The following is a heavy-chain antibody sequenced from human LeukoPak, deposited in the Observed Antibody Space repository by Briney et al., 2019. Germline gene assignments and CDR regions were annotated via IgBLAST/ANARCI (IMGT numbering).Heavy chain of an antibody. CDR1: GFIFSDYY. Sequence: PGGSLRLSCAASGFIFSDYYMTWMRQAPGKGLEWVSYMSRSSSDTKYADSVKGRFTISRDNAKNSLFLQMNSLRDEDTAVYYCARGGGARPDYWGQGTLVTVSS. D-gene: IGHD3-10*01. V-gene: IGHV3-11*06. CDR2: MSRSSSDT. CDR3: ARGGGARPDY. J-gene: IGHJ4*02.